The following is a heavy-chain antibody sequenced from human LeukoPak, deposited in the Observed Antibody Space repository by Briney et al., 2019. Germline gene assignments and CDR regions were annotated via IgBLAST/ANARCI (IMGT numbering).Heavy chain of an antibody. J-gene: IGHJ4*02. Sequence: GGSLRLSCAASGFTFSTFAVIWVRQAPGKGLEWVSGISGNGGITYYADSVNGRFTISRDNSKNTLYLQMNSLRSEDTAVYYCARLARGAAAGEAFDYWGQGTLVTVS. D-gene: IGHD6-13*01. CDR2: ISGNGGIT. V-gene: IGHV3-23*01. CDR3: ARLARGAAAGEAFDY. CDR1: GFTFSTFA.